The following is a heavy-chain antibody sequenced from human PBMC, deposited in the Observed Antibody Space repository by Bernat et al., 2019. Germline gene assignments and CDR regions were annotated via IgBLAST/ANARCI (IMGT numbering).Heavy chain of an antibody. V-gene: IGHV3-23*04. CDR2: ISGSGGST. D-gene: IGHD2-2*01. J-gene: IGHJ5*02. CDR1: GFTFSSYA. CDR3: AKGRGLVVVPAAMAAGWFDP. Sequence: EVQLVESGGGLVQPGGSLRLSCAASGFTFSSYAMSWVRQAPGKGLEWVSAISGSGGSTYYADSVKGRFTISRDNSKNTLYLQMNSLRAEDTAVYYCAKGRGLVVVPAAMAAGWFDPWGQGTLVTVSS.